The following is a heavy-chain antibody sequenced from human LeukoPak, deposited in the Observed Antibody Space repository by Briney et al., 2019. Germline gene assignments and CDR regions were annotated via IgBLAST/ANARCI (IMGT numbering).Heavy chain of an antibody. CDR3: ARGGVENGDY. V-gene: IGHV3-48*01. CDR1: GFTFSSYA. CDR2: ISSSSSTI. D-gene: IGHD1-1*01. J-gene: IGHJ4*02. Sequence: PGGSLRLSCAASGFTFSSYAMSWVRQAPGKGLEWVSYISSSSSTIYYADSVKGRFTISRDNAKNSLYLQMNSLRAEDTAVYYCARGGVENGDYWGQGTLVTVSS.